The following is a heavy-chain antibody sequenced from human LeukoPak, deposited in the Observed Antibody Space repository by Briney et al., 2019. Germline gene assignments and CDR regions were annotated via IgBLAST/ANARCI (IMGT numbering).Heavy chain of an antibody. CDR2: IWYDGSNK. CDR1: GFTFSSYV. V-gene: IGHV3-33*01. Sequence: PGGSLRLSCAASGFTFSSYVMHWVRQAPGKGLEWVAVIWYDGSNKYYADSVKGRFTISRDNSKNTLYLQMNSLRAEDTAVYYCARGTVTRPFDYWGQGTLVTVSS. D-gene: IGHD4-17*01. J-gene: IGHJ4*02. CDR3: ARGTVTRPFDY.